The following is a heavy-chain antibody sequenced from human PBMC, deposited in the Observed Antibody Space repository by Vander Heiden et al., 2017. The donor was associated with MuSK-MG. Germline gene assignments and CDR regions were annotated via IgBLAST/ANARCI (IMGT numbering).Heavy chain of an antibody. Sequence: EVQLLESGGGLVQPGGSLRLSCAASGFTFSSYAMSWVRQAPGKGLEWVSAISGSGGSTYYADSVKGRFTISRDNSKNTLYLQMNSLRAEDTAVYYCAKDFEWLRLLGSTFDYWGQGTLVTVSS. V-gene: IGHV3-23*01. CDR2: ISGSGGST. CDR1: GFTFSSYA. J-gene: IGHJ4*02. CDR3: AKDFEWLRLLGSTFDY. D-gene: IGHD5-12*01.